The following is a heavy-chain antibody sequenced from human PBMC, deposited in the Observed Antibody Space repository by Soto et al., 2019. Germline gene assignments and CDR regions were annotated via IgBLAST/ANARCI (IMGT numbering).Heavy chain of an antibody. CDR2: IIPIFGTV. V-gene: IGHV1-69*12. CDR3: ARGNHRWLQLWYFDL. D-gene: IGHD5-12*01. Sequence: QVQLVQSGAEVKKPGSSVKVSCKASGGTVSNYPVSWVRQAPVKGLEWMGGIIPIFGTVNYAQKFQGRLTITADESPSTAYMELSSLRSEDKAVYSCARGNHRWLQLWYFDLWGRGTLVTVSS. J-gene: IGHJ2*01. CDR1: GGTVSNYP.